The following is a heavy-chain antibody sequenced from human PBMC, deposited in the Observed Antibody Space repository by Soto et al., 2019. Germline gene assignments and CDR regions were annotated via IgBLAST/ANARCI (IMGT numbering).Heavy chain of an antibody. Sequence: GGSLRLSCAASGFTFSSYAMSWVRQAPGKGLEWVSAISGGGGSTDYVDSVKGRFTISRDISKNTLYLQMSSLRAEDTAVYYCARDRPMIVGYYFDYWGQGTLVTVSS. J-gene: IGHJ4*02. V-gene: IGHV3-23*01. CDR2: ISGGGGST. CDR3: ARDRPMIVGYYFDY. D-gene: IGHD3-22*01. CDR1: GFTFSSYA.